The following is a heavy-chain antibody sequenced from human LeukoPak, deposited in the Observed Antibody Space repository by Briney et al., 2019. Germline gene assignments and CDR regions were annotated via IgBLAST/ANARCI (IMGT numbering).Heavy chain of an antibody. D-gene: IGHD1-26*01. CDR3: ARGGGSHGDWFDP. CDR2: INHSGNT. J-gene: IGHJ5*02. V-gene: IGHV4-34*01. CDR1: GGSFSDYY. Sequence: SETLSLTCAVYGGSFSDYYWNWIRQPPGKGLEWIGEINHSGNTNYNPSLKSRVTISVDTSKNQFSLKLSSVTAADTAVYYCARGGGSHGDWFDPWSQGTLVTVSS.